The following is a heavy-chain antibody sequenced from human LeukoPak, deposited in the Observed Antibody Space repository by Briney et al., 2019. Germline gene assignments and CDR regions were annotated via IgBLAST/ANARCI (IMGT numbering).Heavy chain of an antibody. D-gene: IGHD4-17*01. Sequence: ASVKVSCKASGYTFTSYGISWVRQAPGQGLEWMGWISAYNGNTNYAQKLQGRVTMTTDTSTSTAYMELRSLRSDDTAVYYCASPTTVTEYYYYGMDVWGQGTTVTVSS. V-gene: IGHV1-18*01. J-gene: IGHJ6*02. CDR3: ASPTTVTEYYYYGMDV. CDR1: GYTFTSYG. CDR2: ISAYNGNT.